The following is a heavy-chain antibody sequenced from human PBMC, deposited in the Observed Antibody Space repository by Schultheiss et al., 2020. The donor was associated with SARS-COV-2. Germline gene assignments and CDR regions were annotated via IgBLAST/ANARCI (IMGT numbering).Heavy chain of an antibody. CDR1: GFTFSSYA. D-gene: IGHD3-22*01. Sequence: GESLKISCAASGFTFSSYAMHWVRQAPGKGLEWVAVISYDGSNKYYADSVKGRFTISRDNSKNTLYLQMNSLRAEDTAVYYCARPTNTYYYDSRGYYPDAFDIWGQGTMVTVSS. CDR3: ARPTNTYYYDSRGYYPDAFDI. V-gene: IGHV3-30-3*01. CDR2: ISYDGSNK. J-gene: IGHJ3*02.